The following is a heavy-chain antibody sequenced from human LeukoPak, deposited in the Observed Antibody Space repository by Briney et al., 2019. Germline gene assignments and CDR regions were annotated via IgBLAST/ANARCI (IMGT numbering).Heavy chain of an antibody. J-gene: IGHJ4*02. CDR1: GGSISGYY. CDR2: IHYKGST. Sequence: SETLSLTCTVSGGSISGYYWSWIRQSPGKGLEWIGYIHYKGSTNQNPSLKSRVTILVDTSKNQFSLKVTSVTAADTAVYYCARYHCPGDACNSFDSWGQGTLVTVSS. V-gene: IGHV4-59*01. CDR3: ARYHCPGDACNSFDS. D-gene: IGHD2-8*02.